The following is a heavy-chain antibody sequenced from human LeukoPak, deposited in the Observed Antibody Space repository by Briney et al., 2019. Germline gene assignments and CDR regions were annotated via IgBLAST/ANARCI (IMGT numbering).Heavy chain of an antibody. CDR1: GFTFRSYA. CDR3: AKINYVWGSYRYTFHFDY. Sequence: GGSLRLSCAASGFTFRSYAMSWVRQAPGKGLEWVSAISGSGGSTYYADSVKGRFTISRDNSKNTLYLQMNSLRAEDTAVYYCAKINYVWGSYRYTFHFDYWGQGTLVTVSS. J-gene: IGHJ4*02. CDR2: ISGSGGST. V-gene: IGHV3-23*01. D-gene: IGHD3-16*02.